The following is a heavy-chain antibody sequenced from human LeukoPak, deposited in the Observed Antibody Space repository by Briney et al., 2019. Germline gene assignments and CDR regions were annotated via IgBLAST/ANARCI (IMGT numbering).Heavy chain of an antibody. D-gene: IGHD2-15*01. CDR1: GGSISSYY. CDR3: ARLLPYCSGGSCYSDWFDP. CDR2: IYYSGST. Sequence: KPSETLSLTCTVSGGSISSYYWSWIRQPPGKGLEWIGYIYYSGSTNYNPSLKSRVTISVDTSKNQFSLKLSSVTAADTAVYDCARLLPYCSGGSCYSDWFDPWGQGTLVTVSS. J-gene: IGHJ5*02. V-gene: IGHV4-59*12.